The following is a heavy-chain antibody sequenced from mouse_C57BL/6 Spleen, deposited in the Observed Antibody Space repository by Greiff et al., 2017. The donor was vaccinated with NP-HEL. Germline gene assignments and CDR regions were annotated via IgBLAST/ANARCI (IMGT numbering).Heavy chain of an antibody. CDR3: ARDLRDYGSSY. CDR2: ISYDGSN. Sequence: EVKLQESGPGLVKPSQSLSLTCSVTGYSITSGYYWNWIRQFPGNKLEWMGYISYDGSNNYNPSLKNRISITRDTSKNQFFLKLNSVTTEDTATYYCARDLRDYGSSYWGQGTTLTVSS. CDR1: GYSITSGYY. J-gene: IGHJ2*01. D-gene: IGHD1-1*01. V-gene: IGHV3-6*01.